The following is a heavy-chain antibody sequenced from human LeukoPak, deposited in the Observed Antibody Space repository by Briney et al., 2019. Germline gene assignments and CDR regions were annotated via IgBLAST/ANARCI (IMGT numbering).Heavy chain of an antibody. D-gene: IGHD2-2*01. CDR1: GYTFTGYY. J-gene: IGHJ4*02. CDR3: AREYCSSTSCLYYFDY. V-gene: IGHV1-2*06. Sequence: ASVKVSCKASGYTFTGYYMHWVRQAPGQGLEWMGRINPNSGGTNYAQKFQGRVTMTRDTSISTAYMELSRLRSGDTAVYYCAREYCSSTSCLYYFDYWGQGTLVTVSS. CDR2: INPNSGGT.